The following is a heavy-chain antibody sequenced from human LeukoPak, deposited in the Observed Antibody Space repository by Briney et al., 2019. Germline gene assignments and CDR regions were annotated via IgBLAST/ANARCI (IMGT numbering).Heavy chain of an antibody. J-gene: IGHJ4*02. D-gene: IGHD3-22*01. CDR3: WRPDSSGYGDY. Sequence: GGSLRLSCAASGFTFSNYWMSWVRQAPGKGLEWVSSISSRSSYIYYADSVKGRFTISRDNARNSLYLQMNSLRAEDTAVYYCWRPDSSGYGDYWGQGTLVTVSS. V-gene: IGHV3-21*03. CDR1: GFTFSNYW. CDR2: ISSRSSYI.